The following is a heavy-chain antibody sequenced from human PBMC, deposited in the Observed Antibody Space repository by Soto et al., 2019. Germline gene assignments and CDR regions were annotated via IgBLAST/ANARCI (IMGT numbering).Heavy chain of an antibody. V-gene: IGHV3-23*01. D-gene: IGHD3-10*01. CDR1: GFTFSSYA. J-gene: IGHJ6*02. CDR2: ISGSGGST. CDR3: ATDMVRGTNFYYGTDV. Sequence: GGSLRLSCAASGFTFSSYAMSWVRQATGKGLEWVSGISGSGGSTYYADSVKGRFTISRDNSKNTLYLQMNSLRVEDTAVYYCATDMVRGTNFYYGTDVWGLGTTVTVSS.